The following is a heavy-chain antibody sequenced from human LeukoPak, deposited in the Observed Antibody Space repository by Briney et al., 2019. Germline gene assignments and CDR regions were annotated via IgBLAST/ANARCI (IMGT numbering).Heavy chain of an antibody. J-gene: IGHJ4*02. Sequence: GASVKVSCKASGYTFTGYYMHWVRQAPGQGLEWMGWINPNSGGTNYAQKFQGRVTVTRDTSISTAYMELSRLRSDDTAVYYCARDASVVFPLDYWGQGTLVTVSS. CDR2: INPNSGGT. V-gene: IGHV1-2*02. D-gene: IGHD2-15*01. CDR1: GYTFTGYY. CDR3: ARDASVVFPLDY.